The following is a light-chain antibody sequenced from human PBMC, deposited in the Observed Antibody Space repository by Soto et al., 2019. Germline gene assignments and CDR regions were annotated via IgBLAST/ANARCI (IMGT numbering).Light chain of an antibody. CDR3: QQYGTSPWT. CDR2: GAS. J-gene: IGKJ1*01. Sequence: EVVLTQSPGTLSLSPGERATLSCRASQSVSSSSLGWYQQKPGQAPRLLIYGASCRATGIPDRFSGSGSGTDFTLTISRLEPEDFAVYYCQQYGTSPWTFGQGTKVEIK. CDR1: QSVSSSS. V-gene: IGKV3-20*01.